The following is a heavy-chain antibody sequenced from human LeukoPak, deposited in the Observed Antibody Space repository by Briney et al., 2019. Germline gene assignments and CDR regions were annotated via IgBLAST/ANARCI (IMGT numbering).Heavy chain of an antibody. D-gene: IGHD2-15*01. Sequence: SVKVSCKASGGTFSSYAISWVRQAPGQGLEWMGGIIPIFGTANYAQKFQGRVTITADESTSTAYMELSSLRSEDTAVYYCARDRPTPSGDFCSGGSCYWYYFDYWGQGTLVTVSS. CDR2: IIPIFGTA. V-gene: IGHV1-69*01. CDR1: GGTFSSYA. CDR3: ARDRPTPSGDFCSGGSCYWYYFDY. J-gene: IGHJ4*02.